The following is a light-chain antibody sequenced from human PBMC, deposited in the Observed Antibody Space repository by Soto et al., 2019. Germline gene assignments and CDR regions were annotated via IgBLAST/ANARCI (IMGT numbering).Light chain of an antibody. V-gene: IGLV2-14*01. CDR2: DVS. CDR1: SGDVGGYNY. J-gene: IGLJ1*01. CDR3: SSYTSSSTYV. Sequence: QSALTQPASVSGSPGQSITISCTGTSGDVGGYNYVSWYQQHPGKAPKLMIYDVSNRPSGVSNRFSGSKSDNTASLTISGLQAEDEADYYCSSYTSSSTYVFGTGTKVTVL.